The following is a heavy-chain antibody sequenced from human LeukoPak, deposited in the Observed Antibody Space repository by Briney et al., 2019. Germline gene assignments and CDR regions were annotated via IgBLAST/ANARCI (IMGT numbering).Heavy chain of an antibody. V-gene: IGHV1-8*01. CDR3: ARDWDTAMVKESHDAFDI. CDR2: MNPNSGNT. D-gene: IGHD5-18*01. J-gene: IGHJ3*02. Sequence: ASVKVSFTASGYTLTSYYIHWVGQAPGQGLEWMGWMNPNSGNTGYAQKFQGRVTITADESTSTAYMELSSLRSEDTAVYYCARDWDTAMVKESHDAFDIWGQGTMVTVSS. CDR1: GYTLTSYY.